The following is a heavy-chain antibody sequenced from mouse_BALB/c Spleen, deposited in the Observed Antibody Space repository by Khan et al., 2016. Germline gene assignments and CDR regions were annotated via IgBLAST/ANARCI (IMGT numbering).Heavy chain of an antibody. D-gene: IGHD1-2*01. Sequence: QVQLQQPGAALVRPGASVKLSCKASGYTFTNYWINWVKQRPGQGLEWIGNIYPSDTHANYNQKFKDKATLTVDRSSSTAYMHLISPPSEDSAVYYGSRAITTIRSYYDAMDYWGQGTSVTVSA. CDR2: IYPSDTHA. J-gene: IGHJ4*01. CDR3: SRAITTIRSYYDAMDY. V-gene: IGHV1-69*02. CDR1: GYTFTNYW.